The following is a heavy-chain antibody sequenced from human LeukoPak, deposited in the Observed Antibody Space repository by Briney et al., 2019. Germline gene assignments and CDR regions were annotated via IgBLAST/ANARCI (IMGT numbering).Heavy chain of an antibody. V-gene: IGHV3-23*01. CDR3: AKVSWNDGRVYDY. CDR1: GFTFSIYA. D-gene: IGHD1-1*01. CDR2: ISGSDSST. Sequence: GGSLRLSCAASGFTFSIYAMSWVRQAPGKGLEWVSVISGSDSSTYYTDSVKGRFTISRDNSKNTLYLQMNSLRAEGTAVYYCAKVSWNDGRVYDYWGQGTLVTVSS. J-gene: IGHJ4*02.